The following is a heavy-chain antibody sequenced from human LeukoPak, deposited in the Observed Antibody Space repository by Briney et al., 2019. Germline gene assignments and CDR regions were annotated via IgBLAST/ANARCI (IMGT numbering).Heavy chain of an antibody. J-gene: IGHJ5*02. D-gene: IGHD6-13*01. CDR1: GGSFSGYY. CDR2: INHSGST. V-gene: IGHV4-34*01. CDR3: ARVRYSSSWTHQYNWFDP. Sequence: SETLSLTCAVYGGSFSGYYWSWIRQPPGKGLEWIGEINHSGSTNYNPSLKSRVTISVDTSKNQFSLELSSVTAADTAVYYCARVRYSSSWTHQYNWFDPWGQGTLVTVSS.